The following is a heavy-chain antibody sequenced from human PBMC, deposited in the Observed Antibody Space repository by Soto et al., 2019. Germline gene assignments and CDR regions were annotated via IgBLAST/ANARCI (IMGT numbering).Heavy chain of an antibody. CDR1: RGSISSYY. V-gene: IGHV4-59*01. CDR3: ARFSSGWKNWFDP. J-gene: IGHJ5*02. Sequence: XXTLSLTCTVSRGSISSYYWSWIRQPPGKGLDWIRYIXYSGSXNYNTYTKSRXXISVDKSXXQFSMKLSSVTAADTAVYYCARFSSGWKNWFDPWGQGTLVTVSS. D-gene: IGHD6-19*01. CDR2: IXYSGSX.